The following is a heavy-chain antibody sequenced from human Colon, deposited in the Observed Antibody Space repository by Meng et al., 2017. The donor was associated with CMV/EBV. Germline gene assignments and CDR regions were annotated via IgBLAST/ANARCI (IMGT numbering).Heavy chain of an antibody. CDR1: GYTFTGYY. D-gene: IGHD2-15*01. CDR2: INPNSGGT. Sequence: ASVKVSCKASGYTFTGYYMHWVRQAPGQGLEWMGWINPNSGGTNYAQKFQGRVTMTRDTSTRTAVLELSDLTSDDTAVYYCARDPGLGWSDYWGQGTLVTVSS. J-gene: IGHJ4*02. V-gene: IGHV1-2*02. CDR3: ARDPGLGWSDY.